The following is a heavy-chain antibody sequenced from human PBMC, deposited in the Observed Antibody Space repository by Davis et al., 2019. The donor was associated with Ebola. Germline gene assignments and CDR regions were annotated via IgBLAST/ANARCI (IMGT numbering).Heavy chain of an antibody. CDR1: GYTFTSYA. Sequence: AASVKVSCKASGYTFTSYAMHWVRQAPGQRLEWMGWINAGNDNTKYSQKFQGRVTITRDTSASTAYMELSSLRSEDTAVYYCARSSRASGDYWGQGTLVTVSS. D-gene: IGHD3-3*01. CDR3: ARSSRASGDY. J-gene: IGHJ4*02. CDR2: INAGNDNT. V-gene: IGHV1-3*01.